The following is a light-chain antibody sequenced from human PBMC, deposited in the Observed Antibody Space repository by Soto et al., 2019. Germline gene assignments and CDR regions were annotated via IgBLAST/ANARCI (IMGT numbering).Light chain of an antibody. CDR1: QSVSINY. J-gene: IGKJ1*01. CDR3: QQYGTSLPWT. CDR2: GAS. Sequence: EIVLTQSPGTLSLSPGERATLSCRASQSVSINYLAWYQQKPGQAPRLLIYGASSRATGIPDRFSGSGSGTDFTLTISRLEPEDFAVYYCQQYGTSLPWTFGQGTKVEIK. V-gene: IGKV3-20*01.